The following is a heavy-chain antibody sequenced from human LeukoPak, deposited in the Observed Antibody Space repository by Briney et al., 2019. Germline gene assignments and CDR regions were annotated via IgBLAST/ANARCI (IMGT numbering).Heavy chain of an antibody. J-gene: IGHJ6*02. CDR2: ISSGSGTL. Sequence: PGGSLRLSCAASGFTFNNYVMIWVRQAPGNGLEWVSYISSGSGTLYYADSVKGRLTVSRDNAKNSLYLQMSSLRAEDTAVYYCARRTVTTLPYAMDVWGQGTTVSV. V-gene: IGHV3-48*01. CDR1: GFTFNNYV. D-gene: IGHD4-11*01. CDR3: ARRTVTTLPYAMDV.